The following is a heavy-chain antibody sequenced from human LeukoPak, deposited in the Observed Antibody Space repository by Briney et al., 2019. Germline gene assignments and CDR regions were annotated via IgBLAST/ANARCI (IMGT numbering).Heavy chain of an antibody. Sequence: GGSLRLSCAASGFTFSDSYMSWVRQAPGKGLEWVSYISSSSTYTEYAGSVKGRFTISRDNAKNSLYLQMNSLRDEDTAVYYCARAVMVSLGFVSRVYSQDWGQGSLVTVSS. D-gene: IGHD3-22*01. CDR2: ISSSSTYT. CDR3: ARAVMVSLGFVSRVYSQD. CDR1: GFTFSDSY. V-gene: IGHV3-11*06. J-gene: IGHJ4*02.